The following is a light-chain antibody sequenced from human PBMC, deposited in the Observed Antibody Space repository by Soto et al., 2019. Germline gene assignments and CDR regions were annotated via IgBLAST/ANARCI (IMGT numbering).Light chain of an antibody. V-gene: IGKV1-9*01. Sequence: IQLTKSPSSLSASVGDRVTITCRASQGVRSYLAWFQQRPGKAPKLLIFGASTLQNGVPARFSGGGFGTECTLTITSLQPEDFATYYCHQVYTYPRTFGQGTKVEIK. CDR2: GAS. J-gene: IGKJ1*01. CDR1: QGVRSY. CDR3: HQVYTYPRT.